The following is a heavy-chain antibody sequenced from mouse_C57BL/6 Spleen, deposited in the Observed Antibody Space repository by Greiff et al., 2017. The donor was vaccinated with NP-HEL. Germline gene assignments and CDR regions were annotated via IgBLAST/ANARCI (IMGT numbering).Heavy chain of an antibody. Sequence: EVHLVESGGGLVKPGGSLKLSCAASGFTFSSYAMSWVRQTPEKRLEWVATISDGGSYTYYPDNVKGRFTISRDNAKNNLYLQMSHLKSEDTAMYYCARSPYYYGSSPHWYFDVWGTGTTVTVSS. J-gene: IGHJ1*03. CDR3: ARSPYYYGSSPHWYFDV. D-gene: IGHD1-1*01. V-gene: IGHV5-4*01. CDR2: ISDGGSYT. CDR1: GFTFSSYA.